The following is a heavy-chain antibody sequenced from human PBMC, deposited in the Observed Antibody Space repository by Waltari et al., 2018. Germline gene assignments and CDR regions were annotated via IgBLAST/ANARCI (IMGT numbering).Heavy chain of an antibody. D-gene: IGHD3-22*01. V-gene: IGHV3-48*04. CDR2: ISSSSSTI. Sequence: EVQLVESGGGLVQPGGSLRLSCAASGFTFSSYSMNWVRQAPGKGLEWVSYISSSSSTIYYAGSVKGRFTISRDNAKNSLYLQMNSLRAEDTAVYYCARGETYYYDSSGHYWGQGTLVTVSS. J-gene: IGHJ4*02. CDR3: ARGETYYYDSSGHY. CDR1: GFTFSSYS.